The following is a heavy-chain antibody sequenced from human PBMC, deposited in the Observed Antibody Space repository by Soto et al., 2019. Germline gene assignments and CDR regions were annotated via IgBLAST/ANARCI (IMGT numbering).Heavy chain of an antibody. D-gene: IGHD6-19*01. J-gene: IGHJ6*02. V-gene: IGHV1-18*04. Sequence: GASVKVSCKASGYTFPSYGISWLRQAPGKGLEWMGWISAYNGNTNYAQKLQGRVTMTTDTSTSTAYMELRSLRSDDTAVYYCAREGSGWAYYYYGMDVWGQGTTVTVSS. CDR2: ISAYNGNT. CDR1: GYTFPSYG. CDR3: AREGSGWAYYYYGMDV.